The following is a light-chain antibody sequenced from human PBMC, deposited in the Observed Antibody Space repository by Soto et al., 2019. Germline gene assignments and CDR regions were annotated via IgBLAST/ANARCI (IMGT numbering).Light chain of an antibody. CDR1: QSISSW. Sequence: DIQMTQSPSTLSASVGDRVTITCRASQSISSWLAWYQQKPGKAPKLLIYKASSLESGVPSRFSGSGSGTEFTLTISSLQPDDFATYYCQQYHSYSEAFGQGTKVDIK. J-gene: IGKJ1*01. CDR3: QQYHSYSEA. CDR2: KAS. V-gene: IGKV1-5*03.